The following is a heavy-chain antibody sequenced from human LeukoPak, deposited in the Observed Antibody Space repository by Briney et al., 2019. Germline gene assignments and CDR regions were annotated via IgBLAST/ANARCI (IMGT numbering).Heavy chain of an antibody. J-gene: IGHJ3*02. CDR3: AREGYDSSGYRRGSAFDI. CDR2: TIPIFGTA. D-gene: IGHD3-22*01. Sequence: ASVKVSCKASGGTFSSYAISWVRQAPGQGLEWMGRTIPIFGTANYAQKFQGRVTITTDDSTSTDYMELSSLRSEDTAVYYCAREGYDSSGYRRGSAFDIWGQGTMVTVSS. V-gene: IGHV1-69*05. CDR1: GGTFSSYA.